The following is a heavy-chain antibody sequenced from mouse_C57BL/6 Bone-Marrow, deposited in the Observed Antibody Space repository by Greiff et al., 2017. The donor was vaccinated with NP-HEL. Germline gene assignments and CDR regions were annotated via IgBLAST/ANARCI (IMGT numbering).Heavy chain of an antibody. V-gene: IGHV1-69*01. CDR3: AREDPPADSYGSSWFEY. Sequence: QVQLQQPGAELVMPGASVKLSCKASGYTFTSYWMHWVKQRPGQGLEWIGEIDPSNSYTNYNQKFKGKSTLTVDKSSSTAYMQLSSLTSEDSAVYYGAREDPPADSYGSSWFEYCGQGTLVTVSA. CDR1: GYTFTSYW. CDR2: IDPSNSYT. D-gene: IGHD1-1*01. J-gene: IGHJ3*01.